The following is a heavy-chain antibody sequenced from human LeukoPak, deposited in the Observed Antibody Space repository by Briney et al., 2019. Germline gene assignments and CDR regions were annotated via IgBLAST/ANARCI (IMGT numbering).Heavy chain of an antibody. Sequence: GGSLRLSCAASGFTFSSYEMNWVRQASGKGLEWVSYISSSGSTIYYADSVKGRFTISRDNAKNSLYLQMNSLRAEDTAVYYCARAGTTGATGFDYWGQGTLVTVSS. CDR3: ARAGTTGATGFDY. CDR1: GFTFSSYE. V-gene: IGHV3-48*03. J-gene: IGHJ4*02. CDR2: ISSSGSTI. D-gene: IGHD1-1*01.